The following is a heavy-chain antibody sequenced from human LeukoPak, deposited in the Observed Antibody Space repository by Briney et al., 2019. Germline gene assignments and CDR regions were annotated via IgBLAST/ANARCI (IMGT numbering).Heavy chain of an antibody. Sequence: GESLKISCKGSGYSFTTYWIGWVRQMPGKGLEWMGNIYPGDSDTRYSPSFQGQVTISADKSISTAYLQWSSLKASDTAMFYCARSQLGMDDAFDIWGQGTMVTVSS. CDR2: IYPGDSDT. CDR1: GYSFTTYW. D-gene: IGHD7-27*01. J-gene: IGHJ3*02. CDR3: ARSQLGMDDAFDI. V-gene: IGHV5-51*01.